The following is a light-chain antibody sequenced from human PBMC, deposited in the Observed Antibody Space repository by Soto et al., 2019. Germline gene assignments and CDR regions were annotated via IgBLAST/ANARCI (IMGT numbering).Light chain of an antibody. Sequence: SYELTQPPSVSVSPGQTARITCSGDALPKQYAYWYQQKPGQAPVLVIYKDSERPSGIPERFSGSSSGTTVTLTISGVQAEDEAYHYCQTADNSGTYVVFGGGTKVTVL. CDR1: ALPKQY. CDR2: KDS. J-gene: IGLJ2*01. V-gene: IGLV3-25*03. CDR3: QTADNSGTYVV.